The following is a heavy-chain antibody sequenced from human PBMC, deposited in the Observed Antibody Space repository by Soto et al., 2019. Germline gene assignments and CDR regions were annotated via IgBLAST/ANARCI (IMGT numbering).Heavy chain of an antibody. CDR2: IYYSGRT. CDR3: ARRISMAEIFDY. V-gene: IGHV4-61*01. CDR1: GGSVSSGSYY. D-gene: IGHD6-19*01. J-gene: IGHJ4*02. Sequence: SETLSLTCTVSGGSVSSGSYYWSWIRQPPGKRLEWIGHIYYSGRTNYNPSHKSRVTISVDTSKNQFSLKLSSVTAADTAIYYCARRISMAEIFDYWGQGTLVTVSS.